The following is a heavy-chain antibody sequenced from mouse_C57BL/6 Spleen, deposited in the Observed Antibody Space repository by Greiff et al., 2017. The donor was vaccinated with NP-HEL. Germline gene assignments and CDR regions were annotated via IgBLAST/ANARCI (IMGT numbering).Heavy chain of an antibody. D-gene: IGHD2-12*01. J-gene: IGHJ3*01. CDR2: IYPGDGDT. CDR1: GYAFSSYW. V-gene: IGHV1-80*01. CDR3: ARELSYYSPWFAY. Sequence: QVQLQQSGAELVKPGASVKISCKASGYAFSSYWMNWVKQRPGKGLEWIGQIYPGDGDTNYNGKFKGKATLTADKSSSTAYMQLSSLTSEDSAVYFCARELSYYSPWFAYWGQGTLVTVSA.